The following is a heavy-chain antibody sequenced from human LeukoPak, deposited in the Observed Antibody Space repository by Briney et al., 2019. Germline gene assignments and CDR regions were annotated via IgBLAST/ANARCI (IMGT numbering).Heavy chain of an antibody. D-gene: IGHD3-3*01. Sequence: ASVKVSCKASGYTFTGYYMHWVRQAPGQGLESMGRINPNSGGTNYAQKFQGRVTMTRDTSISTAYMELSRLRSDDTAVYYCARVGDFWSGYYPGMDVWGQGTTVTVSS. V-gene: IGHV1-2*06. CDR2: INPNSGGT. CDR1: GYTFTGYY. J-gene: IGHJ6*02. CDR3: ARVGDFWSGYYPGMDV.